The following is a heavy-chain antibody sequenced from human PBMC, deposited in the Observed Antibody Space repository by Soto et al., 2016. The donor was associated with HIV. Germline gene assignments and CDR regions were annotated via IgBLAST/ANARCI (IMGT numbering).Heavy chain of an antibody. Sequence: QVQLVQSGAEVKKPGASVKVSCKASGYTFNTYGINWVRQAPGQGLEWMGWMSVYNGNTDYARKFQGRVTMTSDRSTNTAYLELTSLISDDTAVYYCARGREDTAILDYWGQGTLITVSS. J-gene: IGHJ4*02. CDR1: GYTFNTYG. CDR3: ARGREDTAILDY. D-gene: IGHD5-18*01. CDR2: MSVYNGNT. V-gene: IGHV1-18*01.